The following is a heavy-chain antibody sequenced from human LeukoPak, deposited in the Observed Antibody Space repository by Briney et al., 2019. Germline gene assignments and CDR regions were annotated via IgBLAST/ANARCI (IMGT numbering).Heavy chain of an antibody. CDR1: GGSIGRYY. V-gene: IGHV4-59*01. J-gene: IGHJ4*02. CDR3: ARGGDGYNYVDY. Sequence: KPSETLSLTCTVSGGSIGRYYWSWIRQPPGKGLEWIAYIFFSGTTKYNPSLESRVTISVDTSQNQFSLDLTSVTAAHTALYYCARGGDGYNYVDYWGPGTLVTVSS. D-gene: IGHD5-24*01. CDR2: IFFSGTT.